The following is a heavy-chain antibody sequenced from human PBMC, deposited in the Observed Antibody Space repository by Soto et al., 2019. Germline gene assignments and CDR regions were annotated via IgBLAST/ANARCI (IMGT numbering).Heavy chain of an antibody. D-gene: IGHD1-26*01. CDR3: ARHSSEWELLRNWFDP. CDR1: GGSISSSSYY. V-gene: IGHV4-39*01. CDR2: IYYSGST. Sequence: SETLSLTCTVSGGSISSSSYYWGWIRQPPGKGLEWIGSIYYSGSTYYNPSLKSRVTISVDTSKNQFSLKLSSVTAADTAVYYCARHSSEWELLRNWFDPWGQGTLVTVSS. J-gene: IGHJ5*02.